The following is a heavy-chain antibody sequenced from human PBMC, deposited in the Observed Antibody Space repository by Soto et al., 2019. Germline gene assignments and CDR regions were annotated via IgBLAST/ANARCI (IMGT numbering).Heavy chain of an antibody. J-gene: IGHJ4*02. CDR1: GGSVSSGSYY. V-gene: IGHV4-61*01. CDR2: IYYSGST. CDR3: ASNYGSGSNFDY. Sequence: LETLSLTCTVSGGSVSSGSYYWSWIRQPPGKGLEWIGYIYYSGSTNYNPSLKSRVTISVDTSKNQFSLKPSSVTAADTAVYYCASNYGSGSNFDYWGQGTLVTVSS. D-gene: IGHD3-10*01.